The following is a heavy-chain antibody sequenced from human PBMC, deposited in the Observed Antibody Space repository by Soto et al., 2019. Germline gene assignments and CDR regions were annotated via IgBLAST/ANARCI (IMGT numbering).Heavy chain of an antibody. CDR3: AKRHYYGSGSFALAT. J-gene: IGHJ4*03. V-gene: IGHV3-23*01. D-gene: IGHD3-10*01. Sequence: HPGGSLRLSCAGSGFTFSSNAMSWVRQAPGKGLEWVSSVSGDGYASDYADSVKGRFTVSRHNSKNTLYLQMNSLRAEDTAVYYCAKRHYYGSGSFALATWGQGTLVTVSS. CDR2: VSGDGYAS. CDR1: GFTFSSNA.